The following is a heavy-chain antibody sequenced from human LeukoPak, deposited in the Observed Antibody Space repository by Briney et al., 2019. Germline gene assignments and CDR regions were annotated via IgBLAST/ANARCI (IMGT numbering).Heavy chain of an antibody. J-gene: IGHJ4*02. Sequence: SGTLSLTCGVSGGSISGSNWWSWVRQPPGQGLEWIGEISLAGQTNYNPSLNGRVTMSLDKSSNQLSLHLTSVTAADTATYYCSRESGPFCPFGYWGQGTLVIVSS. D-gene: IGHD1-26*01. V-gene: IGHV4-4*02. CDR2: ISLAGQT. CDR1: GGSISGSNW. CDR3: SRESGPFCPFGY.